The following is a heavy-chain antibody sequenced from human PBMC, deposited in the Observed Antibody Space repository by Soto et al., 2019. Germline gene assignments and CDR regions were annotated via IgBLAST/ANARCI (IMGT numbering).Heavy chain of an antibody. CDR2: IKTKYVGGTT. D-gene: IGHD2-15*01. V-gene: IGHV3-15*01. J-gene: IGHJ4*02. Sequence: EVQLVESGGGLVKPGGSLTLSCAASGFSFSNVWMSWVRQAPGKGLEWVGHIKTKYVGGTTDYTAPVKGRFTISRDDSKDTLFLQMNSLKTEDTAVYYCTTYSTQTFCDGGPCYSLQTKIHDSWGQGIRVTVSS. CDR3: TTYSTQTFCDGGPCYSLQTKIHDS. CDR1: GFSFSNVW.